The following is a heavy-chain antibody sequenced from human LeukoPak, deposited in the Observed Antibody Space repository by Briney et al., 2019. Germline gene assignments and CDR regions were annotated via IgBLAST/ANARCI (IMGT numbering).Heavy chain of an antibody. CDR2: IKQDGSEQ. Sequence: GGSLRLSCAASGFTFSSYWMSWVRQAPGKGLEWVANIKQDGSEQYYVDSVKGRFTISRDNAKNSLYLQMNSLRAEDTAVYYCARVSSWYNYYYYMDVWGKGTTVTISS. D-gene: IGHD6-13*01. V-gene: IGHV3-7*01. J-gene: IGHJ6*03. CDR1: GFTFSSYW. CDR3: ARVSSWYNYYYYMDV.